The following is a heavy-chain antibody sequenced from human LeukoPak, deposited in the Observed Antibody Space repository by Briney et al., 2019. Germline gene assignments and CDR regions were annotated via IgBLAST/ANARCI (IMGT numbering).Heavy chain of an antibody. J-gene: IGHJ4*02. CDR1: GGSISSSSYY. D-gene: IGHD3-9*01. CDR3: AKILRYFDWSLLGGFDY. V-gene: IGHV4-39*07. Sequence: TSETLSLTCTVSGGSISSSSYYWGWIRQPPGKGLEWIGSIYYSGSTYYNPSLKSRVTISVDTSKNQFSLKLSSVTAADTAVYYCAKILRYFDWSLLGGFDYWGQGTLVTVSS. CDR2: IYYSGST.